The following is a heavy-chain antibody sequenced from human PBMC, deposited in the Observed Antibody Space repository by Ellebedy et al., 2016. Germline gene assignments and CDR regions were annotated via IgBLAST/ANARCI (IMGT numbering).Heavy chain of an antibody. CDR1: GGSFSGYY. J-gene: IGHJ4*02. V-gene: IGHV4-34*01. Sequence: SETLSLTCAVYGGSFSGYYWSWIRQPPGKGLEWIGEINHSRSTNYNPSLKSRVTISLDTSKNQFSLNLSSVTAADTAVYYCARGGKYSSSWYEEWGQGTLVTVSS. CDR2: INHSRST. CDR3: ARGGKYSSSWYEE. D-gene: IGHD6-13*01.